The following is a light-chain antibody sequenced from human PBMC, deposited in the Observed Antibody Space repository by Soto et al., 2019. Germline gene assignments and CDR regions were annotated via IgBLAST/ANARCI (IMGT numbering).Light chain of an antibody. Sequence: EIVLTQSPGTLSFSPGERATLSCRASQSVSSSYLAWYQQKPGQAPRLLIYGASSRATGISARFSGSGSGTEFTLTISSLQSEDFAVYYCQQYNNWPITFGQGTRLEIK. CDR1: QSVSSSY. CDR3: QQYNNWPIT. J-gene: IGKJ5*01. V-gene: IGKV3D-15*01. CDR2: GAS.